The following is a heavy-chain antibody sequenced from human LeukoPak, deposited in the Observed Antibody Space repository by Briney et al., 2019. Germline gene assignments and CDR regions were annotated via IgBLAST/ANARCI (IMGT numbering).Heavy chain of an antibody. D-gene: IGHD4-17*01. Sequence: GGSLRLSCAASGFTFSSYSMNWVRQAPGKGLEWVSSISSSSSYIYYADSVKGRFIISRDNAKNSLYLQMNSLRAEDTAVYYCARGDYGDYVFNYWGQGTLVTVSS. V-gene: IGHV3-21*01. J-gene: IGHJ4*02. CDR1: GFTFSSYS. CDR2: ISSSSSYI. CDR3: ARGDYGDYVFNY.